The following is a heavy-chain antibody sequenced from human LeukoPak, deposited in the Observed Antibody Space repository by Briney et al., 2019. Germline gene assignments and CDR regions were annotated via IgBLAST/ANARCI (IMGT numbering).Heavy chain of an antibody. V-gene: IGHV3-7*01. CDR3: ARSLWPEDY. CDR2: INQDGGSP. CDR1: GFAFSSYG. Sequence: GGSLRLSCEASGFAFSSYGASWVRQAPGKGLEWVANINQDGGSPNYADSVRGRFTISKDNSKNSVYLQMNSLRAEDTAVYYCARSLWPEDYWGQGILVTVSS. D-gene: IGHD2-21*01. J-gene: IGHJ4*02.